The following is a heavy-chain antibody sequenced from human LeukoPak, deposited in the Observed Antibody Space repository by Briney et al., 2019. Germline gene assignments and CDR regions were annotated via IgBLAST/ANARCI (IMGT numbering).Heavy chain of an antibody. J-gene: IGHJ6*02. V-gene: IGHV1-69*04. CDR1: GYTFTSYA. CDR3: AGDYGMDV. CDR2: IIPILGIA. Sequence: SVKVSCKASGYTFTSYAMNWVRQAPGQGLEWMGRIIPILGIANYAQKFQGRVTITAGKSTSTAYMELSSLRSEDTAVYYCAGDYGMDVWGQGTTVTVSS.